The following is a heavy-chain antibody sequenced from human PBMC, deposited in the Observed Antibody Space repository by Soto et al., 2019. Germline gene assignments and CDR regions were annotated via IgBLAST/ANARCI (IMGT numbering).Heavy chain of an antibody. Sequence: QVQLQESGPGLVKPSETLSLTCTVSGGSISSYYWSWIRQPPGKGLEWIGYIYYSGSTNYNPSLKSRVTISVDTSKNQFSLKLSSVTAADTAVYYCARVGPYAGYDYKGVFDYWGQGTLVTVSS. J-gene: IGHJ4*02. CDR1: GGSISSYY. CDR3: ARVGPYAGYDYKGVFDY. CDR2: IYYSGST. V-gene: IGHV4-59*01. D-gene: IGHD5-12*01.